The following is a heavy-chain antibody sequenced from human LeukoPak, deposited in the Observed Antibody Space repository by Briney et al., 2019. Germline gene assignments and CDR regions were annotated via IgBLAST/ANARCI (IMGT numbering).Heavy chain of an antibody. D-gene: IGHD6-19*01. Sequence: GGSLRLSCAASGFNLMTYGMHWVRQAPGKGLEWVAFISYDGGKRFFGESVKGRFTIARDNAKNSLYLQMNSLRAEDTALYYCARTVAGIRNYYYYYMDVWGKGTTVTVSS. CDR1: GFNLMTYG. V-gene: IGHV3-30*03. CDR2: ISYDGGKR. J-gene: IGHJ6*03. CDR3: ARTVAGIRNYYYYYMDV.